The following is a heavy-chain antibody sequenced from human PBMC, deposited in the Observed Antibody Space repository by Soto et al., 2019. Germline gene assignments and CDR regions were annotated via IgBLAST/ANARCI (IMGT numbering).Heavy chain of an antibody. D-gene: IGHD1-26*01. Sequence: QVQLVESGGGVVQPGRSLRLSCAASGFTFSSFGMHWVRQAPGKGLEWVADISFDGSNKYYADSVKGRFSISRDNSKNTLFMQMNSLRAEDTAVYYCAKDSMGDHYGMDVWGQGTTVTVSS. CDR3: AKDSMGDHYGMDV. J-gene: IGHJ6*02. V-gene: IGHV3-30*18. CDR1: GFTFSSFG. CDR2: ISFDGSNK.